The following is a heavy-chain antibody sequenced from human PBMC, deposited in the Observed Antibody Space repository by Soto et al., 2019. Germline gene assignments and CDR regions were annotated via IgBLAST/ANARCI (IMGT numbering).Heavy chain of an antibody. J-gene: IGHJ6*02. CDR2: IVPIFGTP. V-gene: IGHV1-69*06. CDR1: GGTFNNYA. Sequence: QVQLVQSGAEVKKPGSSVKVSCKASGGTFNNYAISWVRQAPGQGLEWMGGIVPIFGTPKYAQKFQGRVTITADKSTNIAYMELASLRPEDTAVYVCARDHYDSTGHDKYYYYGMEVWGQGTTVTVSS. D-gene: IGHD3-22*01. CDR3: ARDHYDSTGHDKYYYYGMEV.